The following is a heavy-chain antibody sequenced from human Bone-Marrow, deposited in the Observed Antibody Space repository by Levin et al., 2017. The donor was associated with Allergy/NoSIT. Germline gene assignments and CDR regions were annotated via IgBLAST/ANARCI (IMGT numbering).Heavy chain of an antibody. V-gene: IGHV4-39*01. Sequence: SETLSLTCTVSGGSISSSSYYWGWIRQPPGKGLEWIGSIYYSGSTYYNPSLKSRVTISVDTSKNQFSLKLSSVTAADTAVYYCARLLGSWYYDSSGYPDYWGQGTLVTVSS. CDR3: ARLLGSWYYDSSGYPDY. CDR2: IYYSGST. CDR1: GGSISSSSYY. D-gene: IGHD3-22*01. J-gene: IGHJ4*02.